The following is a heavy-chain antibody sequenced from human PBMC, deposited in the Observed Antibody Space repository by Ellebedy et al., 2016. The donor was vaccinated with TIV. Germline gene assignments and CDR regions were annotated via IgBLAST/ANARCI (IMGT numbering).Heavy chain of an antibody. Sequence: GGSLRLXXAASGFTFSSYSMNWVRQAPGKGLEWVSYISSSSSTVYYADSVKGRFTISRDNAKNSLYLQMNSLRAEDTAVYYCARAIKRYSYGSFDYWGQGTLVTVSS. CDR2: ISSSSSTV. J-gene: IGHJ4*02. V-gene: IGHV3-48*01. CDR1: GFTFSSYS. D-gene: IGHD5-18*01. CDR3: ARAIKRYSYGSFDY.